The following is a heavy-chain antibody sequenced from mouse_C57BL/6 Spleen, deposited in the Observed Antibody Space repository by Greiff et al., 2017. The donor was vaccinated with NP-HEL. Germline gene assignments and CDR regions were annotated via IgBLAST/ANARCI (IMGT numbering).Heavy chain of an antibody. D-gene: IGHD2-5*01. CDR2: IYPGSGST. Sequence: QVQLQQSGAELVKPGASVKMSCKASGYTFTSYWITWVKQRPGQGLEWIGDIYPGSGSTNYNEKFKSKATLTVDTSSSTAYMQLSSLTSEDSAVYYCARVIYSNYGAWFAYWGQGTLVTVSA. CDR1: GYTFTSYW. CDR3: ARVIYSNYGAWFAY. J-gene: IGHJ3*01. V-gene: IGHV1-55*01.